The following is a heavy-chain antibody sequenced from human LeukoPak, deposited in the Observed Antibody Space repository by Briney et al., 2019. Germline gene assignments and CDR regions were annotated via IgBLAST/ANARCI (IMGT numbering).Heavy chain of an antibody. CDR2: ISAYNGNT. J-gene: IGHJ5*02. CDR3: ARATDYYDSSGYPFDP. CDR1: GYTFTSYG. D-gene: IGHD3-22*01. V-gene: IGHV1-18*01. Sequence: ASVKVSCKASGYTFTSYGISWVRQAPGQGLEWMGWISAYNGNTNYAQKLQGRVTMTTDTSTSAAYMELRSLRSDDTAVYYCARATDYYDSSGYPFDPWGQGTLVTVSS.